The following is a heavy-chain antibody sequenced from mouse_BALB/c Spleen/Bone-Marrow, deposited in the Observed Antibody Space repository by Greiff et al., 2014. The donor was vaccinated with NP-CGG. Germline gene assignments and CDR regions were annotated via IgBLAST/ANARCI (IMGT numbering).Heavy chain of an antibody. CDR1: GYSITSDYA. Sequence: QSGPGLVKPSQSLSLTCTVTGYSITSDYAWNWIRQFPGNKLEWMGYINYSGSTSYNPSLKSRISITRDTSKNQFFLQLNSVTTEDTATYYCARGSHFDYWGQGTTLTVSS. V-gene: IGHV3-2*02. J-gene: IGHJ2*01. CDR3: ARGSHFDY. CDR2: INYSGST.